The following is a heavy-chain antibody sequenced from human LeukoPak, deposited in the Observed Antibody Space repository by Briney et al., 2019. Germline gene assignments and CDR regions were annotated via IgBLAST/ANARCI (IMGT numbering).Heavy chain of an antibody. CDR2: ISYDGSNK. J-gene: IGHJ4*02. CDR1: GFTFSSYG. CDR3: AKGIRGSGSYYNPSGFDY. V-gene: IGHV3-30*18. D-gene: IGHD3-10*01. Sequence: GGSLRLSCAASGFTFSSYGMHWVRQAPGKGLEWVAVISYDGSNKYYADSVKGRFTISRDNSKNTLYLQMNSLRAEDTAVYYCAKGIRGSGSYYNPSGFDYWGQGTLVTVSS.